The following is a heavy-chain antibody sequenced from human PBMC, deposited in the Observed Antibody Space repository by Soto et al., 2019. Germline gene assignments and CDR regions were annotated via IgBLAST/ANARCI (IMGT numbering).Heavy chain of an antibody. J-gene: IGHJ5*02. D-gene: IGHD2-15*01. CDR2: ISAYNGNT. CDR3: ARVLVVVVAATPYWFAP. CDR1: GYTFTSYG. Sequence: QVQLVQSGAEVKKPGASVKVSCKASGYTFTSYGISWVRQAPGQGLEWMGWISAYNGNTNSAQKLKGRVTMTTNTSTSTAYMELRSLRSDDTAVYYCARVLVVVVAATPYWFAPWGQGTLVTVSS. V-gene: IGHV1-18*01.